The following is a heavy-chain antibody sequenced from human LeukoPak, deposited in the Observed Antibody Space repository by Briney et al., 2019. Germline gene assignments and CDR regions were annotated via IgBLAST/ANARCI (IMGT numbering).Heavy chain of an antibody. CDR2: ISNDGGGT. CDR3: AKGGSGYFLDL. J-gene: IGHJ5*02. D-gene: IGHD3-22*01. V-gene: IGHV3-23*01. CDR1: GFIFNNYG. Sequence: GGSLRLSCAASGFIFNNYGLIWVRQAPGKGLEWVSAISNDGGGTTYADFVKGRFTISRDNSRNTLFLQMNSLRGDDTALYYCAKGGSGYFLDLWGQGTPVTVSS.